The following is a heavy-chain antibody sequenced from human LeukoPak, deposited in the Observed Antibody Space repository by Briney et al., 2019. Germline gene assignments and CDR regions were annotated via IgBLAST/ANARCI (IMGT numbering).Heavy chain of an antibody. D-gene: IGHD2-8*01. CDR2: IDNDGDST. Sequence: PGGSLRLSCVGSGFTLRSYWMHWVRQAPGKGLVWVSRIDNDGDSTIYADSVKGRFTISRDNAKSAVYLQMNSLRVEDTGVYFCARGGMAHAFDIWGQGTAVAVS. CDR3: ARGGMAHAFDI. J-gene: IGHJ3*02. CDR1: GFTLRSYW. V-gene: IGHV3-74*01.